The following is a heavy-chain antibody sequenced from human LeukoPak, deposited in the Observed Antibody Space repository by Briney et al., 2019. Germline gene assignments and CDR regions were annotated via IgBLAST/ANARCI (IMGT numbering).Heavy chain of an antibody. CDR2: ISGSGGST. CDR3: AKHVSSGWYGNWFDP. J-gene: IGHJ5*02. D-gene: IGHD6-19*01. CDR1: GFTFSSYA. Sequence: PAGGSLRLSGAASGFTFSSYAMSWVRQAPGKGLEWVSAISGSGGSTYYADSVKGRFTISRDNSKNTLYLQMNSLRAEDTAVYYCAKHVSSGWYGNWFDPWGQGTLVTVSS. V-gene: IGHV3-23*01.